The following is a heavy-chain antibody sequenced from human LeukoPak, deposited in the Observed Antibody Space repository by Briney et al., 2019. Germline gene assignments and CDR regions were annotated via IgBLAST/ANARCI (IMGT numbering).Heavy chain of an antibody. D-gene: IGHD2-2*02. Sequence: PGGSLRLSCGTSGFAFSFFGMHWFRQAPGKGLEWVAFIQYDGSYKFYADSVQGRFSISRDNSKNTLFLHMNSLATEDTAVYYCAKTSDQLLYSKLDFWGQGTLVTVSS. CDR1: GFAFSFFG. V-gene: IGHV3-30*02. CDR3: AKTSDQLLYSKLDF. J-gene: IGHJ4*02. CDR2: IQYDGSYK.